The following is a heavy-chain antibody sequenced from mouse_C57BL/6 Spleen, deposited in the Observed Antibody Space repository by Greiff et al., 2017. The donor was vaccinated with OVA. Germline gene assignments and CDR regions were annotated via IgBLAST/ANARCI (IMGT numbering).Heavy chain of an antibody. Sequence: QVQLQQSGPGLVQPSQSLSITCTVSGFSLTSYGVHWVRQSPGKGLEWLGVIWSGGSTDYNAAFISRLSISKDNSKSQVFFKMNSLQADDTAIYYCARNLDYYGSPWYCDVWGTGTTVTVSS. J-gene: IGHJ1*03. CDR2: IWSGGST. CDR3: ARNLDYYGSPWYCDV. V-gene: IGHV2-2*01. D-gene: IGHD1-1*01. CDR1: GFSLTSYG.